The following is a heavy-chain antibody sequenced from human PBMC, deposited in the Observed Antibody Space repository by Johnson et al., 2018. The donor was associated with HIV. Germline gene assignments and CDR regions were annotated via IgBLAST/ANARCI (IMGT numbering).Heavy chain of an antibody. CDR3: ANGWFSGAFDI. CDR1: RFTFSSYG. D-gene: IGHD3-10*01. CDR2: ISYAGRDK. V-gene: IGHV3-30*18. J-gene: IGHJ3*02. Sequence: QVQLVESGGGLVQPGTSLRLSCTASRFTFSSYGMPWVRQAPGKGLAWAAVISYAGRDKYYADSVKGRFTISRDNSKNTLYLQMNSLRAGDTAVYYCANGWFSGAFDIWGQGTMVTVSS.